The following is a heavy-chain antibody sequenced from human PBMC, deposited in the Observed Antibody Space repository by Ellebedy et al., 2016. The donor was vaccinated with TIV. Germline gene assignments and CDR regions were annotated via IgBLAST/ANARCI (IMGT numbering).Heavy chain of an antibody. CDR3: AREFHLRESYYSYGHPTCFDP. CDR1: GYTLTGYY. J-gene: IGHJ5*02. CDR2: INPNSGGT. V-gene: IGHV1-2*02. Sequence: ASVKVSCKASGYTLTGYYMHWVRQAPGQGLEWMGWINPNSGGTNYAQKFQGRVTMTRDTSISTAYMELSRLRSDDTAVYYCAREFHLRESYYSYGHPTCFDPWGQGTLVTVSS. D-gene: IGHD5-18*01.